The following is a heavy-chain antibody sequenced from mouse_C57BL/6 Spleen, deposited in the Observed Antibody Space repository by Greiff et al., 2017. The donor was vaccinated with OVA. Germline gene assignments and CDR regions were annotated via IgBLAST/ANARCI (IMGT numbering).Heavy chain of an antibody. V-gene: IGHV5-17*01. D-gene: IGHD2-1*01. CDR1: GFTFSDYG. CDR2: ISSGSSTI. Sequence: EVQWVESGGGLVKPGGSLKLSCAASGFTFSDYGMHWVRQAPEKWLEWVAYISSGSSTIYYADTVKGRFTISRDNAKTTLSLQMTSLTSEDTAMYYRARVYYGNYVAMDYWGQGTSVTVSS. CDR3: ARVYYGNYVAMDY. J-gene: IGHJ4*01.